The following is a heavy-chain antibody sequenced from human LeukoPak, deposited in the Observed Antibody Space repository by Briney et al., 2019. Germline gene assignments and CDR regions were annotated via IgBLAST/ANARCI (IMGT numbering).Heavy chain of an antibody. J-gene: IGHJ6*03. CDR2: ISANNGNT. CDR1: GYTFTSYG. D-gene: IGHD1-14*01. V-gene: IGHV1-18*04. CDR3: ARGGGSGKNYYYYYYMDV. Sequence: GASVKVSCKASGYTFTSYGISWVRQAPGQGLEWMGWISANNGNTNYAQKLQGRVTMTTDTSTSTAYMELRSLRSDDTAVYYCARGGGSGKNYYYYYYMDVWGKGTTVTVSS.